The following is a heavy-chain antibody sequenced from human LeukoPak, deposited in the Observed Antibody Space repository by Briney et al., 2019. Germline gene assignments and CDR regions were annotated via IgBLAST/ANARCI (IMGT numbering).Heavy chain of an antibody. D-gene: IGHD2-15*01. V-gene: IGHV4-38-2*02. CDR2: IYYSGST. J-gene: IGHJ6*03. Sequence: PSETLSLTCTVSGYSISSGYYWGWIRQPPGKGLEWIGSIYYSGSTYYNPSLQSRVTISVDTSKNQFSLKLNSVTAADTAVYYCASFYCSGGSCYQYFSYYYMDVWGKGTTVTISS. CDR1: GYSISSGYY. CDR3: ASFYCSGGSCYQYFSYYYMDV.